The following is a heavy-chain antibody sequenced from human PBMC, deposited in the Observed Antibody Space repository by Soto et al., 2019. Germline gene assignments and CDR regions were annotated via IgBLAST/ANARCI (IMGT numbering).Heavy chain of an antibody. V-gene: IGHV3-7*01. J-gene: IGHJ4*02. D-gene: IGHD3-9*01. Sequence: PGGSLRFSCAASGFAFSSDWMSWVRQAPGKGLEWVANRKKDGSEEYYVDSVKGRFSIPRDSAKNLLYLQMNSLRAEDTAVYYCATSSDTGYIFDFWGQGTLVTVSS. CDR2: RKKDGSEE. CDR1: GFAFSSDW. CDR3: ATSSDTGYIFDF.